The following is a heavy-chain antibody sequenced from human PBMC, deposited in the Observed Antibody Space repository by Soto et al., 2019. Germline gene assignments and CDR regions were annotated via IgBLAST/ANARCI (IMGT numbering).Heavy chain of an antibody. CDR2: IYSGGST. CDR1: GFTVSSNY. D-gene: IGHD2-15*01. CDR3: AIPVGYCSGGSCSEYFQH. V-gene: IGHV3-66*01. J-gene: IGHJ1*01. Sequence: GGSLRLSCAASGFTVSSNYMSWVRQAPGKGLEWVSVIYSGGSTYYADSVKGRFTISRDNSKNTLCLQMNSLRAEDTAVYYCAIPVGYCSGGSCSEYFQHWGQGTLVTVSS.